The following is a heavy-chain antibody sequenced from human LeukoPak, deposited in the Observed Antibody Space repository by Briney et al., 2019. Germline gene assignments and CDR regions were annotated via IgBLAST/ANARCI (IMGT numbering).Heavy chain of an antibody. CDR2: ISSSSSYI. V-gene: IGHV3-21*01. J-gene: IGHJ4*02. D-gene: IGHD4-17*01. Sequence: GGSLRLSCAASGFTFSSYSMNWVRQAPGKGLEWVSFISSSSSYIYYADSVKGRFTISRDNAMNSLYLQMNSLRAEDTAVYYCARVPTYGDYVANGWGQGTLVAVSS. CDR1: GFTFSSYS. CDR3: ARVPTYGDYVANG.